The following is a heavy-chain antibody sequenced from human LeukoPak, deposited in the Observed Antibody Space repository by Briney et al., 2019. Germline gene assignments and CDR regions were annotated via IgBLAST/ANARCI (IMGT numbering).Heavy chain of an antibody. V-gene: IGHV3-48*04. CDR2: ISSRGSTI. Sequence: GGSLRLSCAASGLTFSSYSMNWVRQAPGKGLEWVSYISSRGSTIYYADSVKGRFTFSRDNAKNSLYLQMNSLRAEDTGIYYCAREFQNSFDIWGQGTMVTVSS. J-gene: IGHJ3*02. CDR3: AREFQNSFDI. D-gene: IGHD2/OR15-2a*01. CDR1: GLTFSSYS.